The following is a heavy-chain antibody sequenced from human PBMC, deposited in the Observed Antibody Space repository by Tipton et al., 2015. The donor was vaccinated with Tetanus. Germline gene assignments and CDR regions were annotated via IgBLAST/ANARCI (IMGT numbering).Heavy chain of an antibody. Sequence: TLSLTCTVSGGSISSGGYYWTWIRQPPGKGLECIGYVFYTGITNYNPPFESRVTMSVDTSKNQISLKLRSVTAADTAVYYCARYHCTGTTCQHLDHWGQGTLVTVSS. D-gene: IGHD2-8*02. CDR2: VFYTGIT. J-gene: IGHJ4*01. V-gene: IGHV4-61*08. CDR1: GGSISSGGYY. CDR3: ARYHCTGTTCQHLDH.